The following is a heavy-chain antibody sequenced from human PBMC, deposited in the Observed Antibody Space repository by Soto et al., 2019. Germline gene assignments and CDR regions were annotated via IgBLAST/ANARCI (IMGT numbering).Heavy chain of an antibody. CDR1: GGTFSSYA. CDR3: AREVEYSSFHYYYYYGMDV. J-gene: IGHJ6*02. CDR2: IIPIFGTA. D-gene: IGHD6-6*01. Sequence: QVQLVQSGAEVKKPGSSVKVSCKASGGTFSSYAISWVRQAPGQGLEWMGGIIPIFGTANYAQKFQGRVTITADESTSTAYMELSSLRSEDTAVYYCAREVEYSSFHYYYYYGMDVWGQGTTVTGSS. V-gene: IGHV1-69*01.